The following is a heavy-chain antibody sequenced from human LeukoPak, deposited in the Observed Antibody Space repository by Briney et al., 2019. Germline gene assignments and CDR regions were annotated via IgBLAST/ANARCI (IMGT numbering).Heavy chain of an antibody. V-gene: IGHV1-46*01. J-gene: IGHJ4*02. CDR3: ARGPLTYYDILTGSNPPLGFDY. D-gene: IGHD3-9*01. Sequence: ASVKVSCKASGYTFTSYYMHWVRRAPGQGLEWMGIINPSGGSTSYAQKFQGRVTMTRDTSTSTVYMELSSLRSEDTAVYYCARGPLTYYDILTGSNPPLGFDYWGQGTLVTVSS. CDR1: GYTFTSYY. CDR2: INPSGGST.